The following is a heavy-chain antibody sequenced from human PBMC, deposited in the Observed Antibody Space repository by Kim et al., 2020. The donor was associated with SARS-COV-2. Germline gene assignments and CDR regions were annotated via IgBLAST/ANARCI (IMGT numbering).Heavy chain of an antibody. CDR3: ASSPPSRWLRREGAFDI. CDR2: ISSSGSTI. CDR1: GFTFSDYY. D-gene: IGHD5-12*01. V-gene: IGHV3-11*01. Sequence: GGSLRLSCAASGFTFSDYYMSWIRQAPGKGLEWVSYISSSGSTIYYADSVKGRFTISRDNAKNSLYLQMNSLRAEDTAVYYCASSPPSRWLRREGAFDIWGQGTMVTVSS. J-gene: IGHJ3*02.